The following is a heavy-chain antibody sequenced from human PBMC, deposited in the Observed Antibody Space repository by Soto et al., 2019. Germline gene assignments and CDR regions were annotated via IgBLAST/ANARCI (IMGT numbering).Heavy chain of an antibody. V-gene: IGHV1-3*01. D-gene: IGHD2-21*02. CDR3: ARSFVVVTDFDY. CDR2: INGGNGNT. J-gene: IGHJ4*02. CDR1: GYTFTSYA. Sequence: ASVKVSCKASGYTFTSYAMHWVRQAPGQRLERMGWINGGNGNTKYSQKFQGRVTITRDTSASTAYMELSSLRSEDTAVYYCARSFVVVTDFDYWGQGTLVTVSS.